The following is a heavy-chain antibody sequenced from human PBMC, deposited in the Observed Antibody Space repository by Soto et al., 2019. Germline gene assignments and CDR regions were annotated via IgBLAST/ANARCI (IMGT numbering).Heavy chain of an antibody. J-gene: IGHJ4*02. CDR3: ARLLRGAVAYYFDS. D-gene: IGHD3-10*01. CDR1: GFSATSSGVR. Sequence: QITLKESGPPLVKPTQTLTLTCAFSGFSATSSGVRVAWLRQPPGKALEWLAVIYWDDADQYRPSLQTRLTIIKDTSKHQVVLTMTNMDPVDTGIYYCARLLRGAVAYYFDSWGQGALVTFTS. V-gene: IGHV2-5*02. CDR2: IYWDDAD.